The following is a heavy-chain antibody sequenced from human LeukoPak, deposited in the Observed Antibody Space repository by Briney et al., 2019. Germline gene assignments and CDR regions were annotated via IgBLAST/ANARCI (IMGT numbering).Heavy chain of an antibody. CDR1: GFTFSSYS. D-gene: IGHD3-22*01. CDR2: ISSSSSTI. CDR3: TSGYYYGSSAYPDG. V-gene: IGHV3-48*01. J-gene: IGHJ3*01. Sequence: GGSLRLSCAASGFTFSSYSMNWVRQAPGKGLEWVSYISSSSSTIYYADSVKGRFTISRDNAKNSLYLQMSSLRAEDTAVYYCTSGYYYGSSAYPDGWGQGTMVTVSS.